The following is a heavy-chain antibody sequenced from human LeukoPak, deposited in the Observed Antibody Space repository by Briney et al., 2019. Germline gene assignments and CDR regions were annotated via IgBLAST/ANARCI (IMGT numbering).Heavy chain of an antibody. D-gene: IGHD5-24*01. CDR1: GGSINTYH. CDR3: ARHRSGWLQSSFDY. V-gene: IGHV4-4*07. CDR2: VYTSGNT. J-gene: IGHJ4*02. Sequence: SETLSLTCTVSGGSINTYHWSWIRQPAGKGLEWVGRVYTSGNTNYNPSLKSRVTISVDTSKNQFSLKLSSVTAADTAVYYCARHRSGWLQSSFDYWGQGTLVTVSS.